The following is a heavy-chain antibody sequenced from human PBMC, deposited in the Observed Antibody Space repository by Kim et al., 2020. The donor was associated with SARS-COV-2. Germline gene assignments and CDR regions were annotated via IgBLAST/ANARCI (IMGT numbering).Heavy chain of an antibody. V-gene: IGHV3-7*03. D-gene: IGHD4-17*01. J-gene: IGHJ4*02. CDR3: ARVPYGDYVAYFDY. Sequence: YMDSRKGRFTVSRDNAKNSLFLQMNSLGVEDTAVYYCARVPYGDYVAYFDYWGQGTLVIVSS.